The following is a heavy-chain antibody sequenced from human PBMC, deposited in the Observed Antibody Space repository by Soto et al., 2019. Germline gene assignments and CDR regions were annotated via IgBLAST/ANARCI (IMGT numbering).Heavy chain of an antibody. Sequence: SETLSLTCAVSGDSVNTHDWWAWVRQPPGKRPEWIGEISHNDLKNYHPFLKTRLSFSISRDRSSLQFSLSLRSVTDTDTAVYFCARRTSSGAIDDWGQGKMVTVSS. D-gene: IGHD2-15*01. V-gene: IGHV4-4*02. CDR3: ARRTSSGAIDD. CDR2: ISHNDLK. CDR1: GDSVNTHDW. J-gene: IGHJ4*02.